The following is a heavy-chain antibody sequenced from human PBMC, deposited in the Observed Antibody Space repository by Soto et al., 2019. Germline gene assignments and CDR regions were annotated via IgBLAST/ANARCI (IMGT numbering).Heavy chain of an antibody. CDR1: GFSLSTSGMC. Sequence: SGPTLVNPTQTLTLTCTFSGFSLSTSGMCVSWIRQPPGKALEWLALIDWDDDKYYSTSLKTRLTISKDTSKNQVVLTMTNMDPVDTATYYCARGDHDYGDYKWDYWGQGTLVTVSS. J-gene: IGHJ4*02. CDR3: ARGDHDYGDYKWDY. D-gene: IGHD4-17*01. V-gene: IGHV2-70*01. CDR2: IDWDDDK.